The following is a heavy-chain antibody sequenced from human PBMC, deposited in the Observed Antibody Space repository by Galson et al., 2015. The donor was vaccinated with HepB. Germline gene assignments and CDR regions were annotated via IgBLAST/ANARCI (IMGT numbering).Heavy chain of an antibody. CDR3: ARDPHGRIPFDY. Sequence: SVKVSCKASGGTFSSYTISWVRQAPGQGLEWMGRIIPILGIANYAQKFQGRVTITADKSTSTAYMELSSLRSEDTAVYYCARDPHGRIPFDYWGQGTLVTVSS. D-gene: IGHD1-26*01. CDR2: IIPILGIA. CDR1: GGTFSSYT. V-gene: IGHV1-69*04. J-gene: IGHJ4*02.